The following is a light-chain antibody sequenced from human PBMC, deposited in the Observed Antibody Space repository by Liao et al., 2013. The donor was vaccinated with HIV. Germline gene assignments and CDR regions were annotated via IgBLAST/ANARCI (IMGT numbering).Light chain of an antibody. Sequence: SFVLTQPPSVSVAPGQTATITCGGDSIGSDTVHWYRQKPGQAPVVVIYHDSDRPSGIPERFAGSNSGNMATLTISRVEAGDEADYHCQVWDSSSDHYVFGTGTKVTVL. CDR1: SIGSDT. CDR2: HDS. V-gene: IGLV3-21*01. J-gene: IGLJ1*01. CDR3: QVWDSSSDHYV.